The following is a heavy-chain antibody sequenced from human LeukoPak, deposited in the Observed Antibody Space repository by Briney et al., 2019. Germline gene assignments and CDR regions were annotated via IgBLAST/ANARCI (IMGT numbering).Heavy chain of an antibody. CDR1: GGSISSSSYY. J-gene: IGHJ4*02. CDR2: IYYSGST. CDR3: ARPSSGYYVDY. D-gene: IGHD3-22*01. Sequence: SETLSLTCTVSGGSISSSSYYWGWIRQPPGKGLEWIGSIYYSGSTYYSPSLKSRVTISVDTSKNQFSLKLSSVTPADTAVYYCARPSSGYYVDYWGQGTLVTVSS. V-gene: IGHV4-39*01.